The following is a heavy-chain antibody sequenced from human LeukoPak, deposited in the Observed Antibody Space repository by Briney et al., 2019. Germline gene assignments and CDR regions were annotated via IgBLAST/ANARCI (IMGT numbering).Heavy chain of an antibody. V-gene: IGHV3-23*01. CDR2: ISDTGGRT. CDR3: AKRGVVIRVILVGFHKEAYYFDS. CDR1: GITLSNYG. D-gene: IGHD3-22*01. Sequence: GGSLRLPCAVSGITLSNYGMTWVRQAPGKGLEWVAGISDTGGRTNYADSVKGRFTISRDNTKNTLYLQMNSLRAEDTAVYFCAKRGVVIRVILVGFHKEAYYFDSWGQGALVTVSS. J-gene: IGHJ4*02.